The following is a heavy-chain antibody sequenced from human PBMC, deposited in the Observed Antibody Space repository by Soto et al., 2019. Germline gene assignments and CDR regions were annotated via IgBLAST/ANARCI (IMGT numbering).Heavy chain of an antibody. Sequence: SETLSLTCAVNGGSFSGYFWSWIRQPPGKGLEWIGEINHGGSTKYIPSLKSRVTISIATSKNQFSLRLSSVTAADTAVYFCARGRYYDSSGLDYWGQGTLITVSS. J-gene: IGHJ4*02. CDR3: ARGRYYDSSGLDY. CDR1: GGSFSGYF. V-gene: IGHV4-34*01. CDR2: INHGGST. D-gene: IGHD3-22*01.